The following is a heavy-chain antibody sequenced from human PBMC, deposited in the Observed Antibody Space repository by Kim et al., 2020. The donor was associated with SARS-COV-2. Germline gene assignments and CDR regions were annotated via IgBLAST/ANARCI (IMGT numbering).Heavy chain of an antibody. V-gene: IGHV3-23*01. D-gene: IGHD1-1*01. J-gene: IGHJ3*02. CDR2: GMT. Sequence: GMTYSADSVRGRFTISGDNAKNALYVQMNSLRAEDTALYYCARQRGYDFDMWGQGTMVTVSS. CDR3: ARQRGYDFDM.